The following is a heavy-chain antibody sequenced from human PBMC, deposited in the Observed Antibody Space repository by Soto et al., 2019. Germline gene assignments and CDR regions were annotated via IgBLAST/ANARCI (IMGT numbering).Heavy chain of an antibody. CDR1: GFSLNSHGMC. D-gene: IGHD1-20*01. CDR3: ARSIRGPRRFNGMDV. V-gene: IGHV2-70*13. CDR2: IERDDDDK. J-gene: IGHJ6*02. Sequence: YGPTLVNPTETLTLNCTFSGFSLNSHGMCVCWIRQTPGKALEWLALIERDDDDKYYSTSLKTRLTISKDTRKNQVVLTMANMDPADTGTYYCARSIRGPRRFNGMDVWGQGT.